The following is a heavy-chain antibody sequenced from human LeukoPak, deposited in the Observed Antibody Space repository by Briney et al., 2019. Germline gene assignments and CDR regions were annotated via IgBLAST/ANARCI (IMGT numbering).Heavy chain of an antibody. CDR2: INHSGST. CDR1: GGSFSGYY. CDR3: ARAKYGDDYYYGMDV. J-gene: IGHJ6*02. V-gene: IGHV4-34*01. D-gene: IGHD4-17*01. Sequence: SETLSPTCAVYGGSFSGYYWSWIRQPPGRGLEWIGEINHSGSTNYNPSLKSRVTLSVDTSKNQFSLRLSSVTAADTAVYYCARAKYGDDYYYGMDVWGQGTTVTVSS.